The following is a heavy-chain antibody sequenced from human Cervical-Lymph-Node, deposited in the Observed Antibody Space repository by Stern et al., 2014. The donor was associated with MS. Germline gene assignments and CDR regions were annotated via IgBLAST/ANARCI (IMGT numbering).Heavy chain of an antibody. V-gene: IGHV3-53*01. J-gene: IGHJ4*02. CDR2: ITNVGST. CDR3: ARDTSSPERSDW. Sequence: EVQLVESGGGVIQPGGSLRLSCTASGFTVSRDYMTWVRQAPGKGLERVSLITNVGSTFYTDSVKGRFTISRDDSKNTVYLHMTSLRAEDTAMYYCARDTSSPERSDWWGQGTLVTVSS. D-gene: IGHD1-1*01. CDR1: GFTVSRDY.